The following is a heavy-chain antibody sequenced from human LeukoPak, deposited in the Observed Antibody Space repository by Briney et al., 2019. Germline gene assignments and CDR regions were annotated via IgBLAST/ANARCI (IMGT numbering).Heavy chain of an antibody. CDR3: ARGPSKRGYSYGPKGPFDY. CDR1: GFTFSSYG. CDR2: INHSGST. Sequence: PGRSLRLSCTASGFTFSSYGMHWIRQPPGKGLEWIGEINHSGSTNYNPSLKSRVTISVDTSKNQFSLKLSSVTAADTAVYYCARGPSKRGYSYGPKGPFDYWGQGTLVTVSS. J-gene: IGHJ4*02. V-gene: IGHV4-34*01. D-gene: IGHD5-18*01.